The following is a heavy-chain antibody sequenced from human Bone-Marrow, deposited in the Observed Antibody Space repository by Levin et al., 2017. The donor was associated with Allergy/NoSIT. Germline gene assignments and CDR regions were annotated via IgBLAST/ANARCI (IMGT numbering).Heavy chain of an antibody. CDR1: GFTFSDYW. J-gene: IGHJ4*02. Sequence: GGSLRLSCAASGFTFSDYWMHWVRQAPGKGLVWVSRISGRGSTNYAESVKGRFTVSRDNAKNMLYLQMNSLRDEDTATYFCTRDPFVSGSYWGQGTVVTVSS. V-gene: IGHV3-74*01. D-gene: IGHD1-26*01. CDR3: TRDPFVSGSY. CDR2: ISGRGST.